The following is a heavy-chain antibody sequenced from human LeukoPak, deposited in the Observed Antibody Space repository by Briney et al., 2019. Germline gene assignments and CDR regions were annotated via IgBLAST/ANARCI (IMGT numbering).Heavy chain of an antibody. CDR2: ISYDGSNK. J-gene: IGHJ4*02. CDR3: ARDTGIQLWLYYFDY. D-gene: IGHD5-18*01. Sequence: GGSLRISCAASGFTFSSYAMHWVRQAPGKGLEWVAVISYDGSNKYYADSVKGRFTISRDNSKNTLYLQMNSLRAEDTAVYYCARDTGIQLWLYYFDYWGQGTLVTVSS. CDR1: GFTFSSYA. V-gene: IGHV3-30*04.